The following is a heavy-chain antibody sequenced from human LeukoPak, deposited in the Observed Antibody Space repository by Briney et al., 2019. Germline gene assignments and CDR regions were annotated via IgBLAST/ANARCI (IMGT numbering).Heavy chain of an antibody. CDR1: GASFSGYY. D-gene: IGHD2-15*01. CDR2: INHSGIT. Sequence: PSETLSLTCAFYGASFSGYYWRWVRQPPGKGLEWVGEINHSGITTYKPSLKTRVTISVDTSKKQFSLKLNSVTAADTAVYYCAISHKWLLLDYWGQGTLVTVSS. CDR3: AISHKWLLLDY. J-gene: IGHJ4*02. V-gene: IGHV4-34*01.